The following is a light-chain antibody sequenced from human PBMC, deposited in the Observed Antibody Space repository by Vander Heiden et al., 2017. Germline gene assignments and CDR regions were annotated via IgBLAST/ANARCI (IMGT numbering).Light chain of an antibody. CDR2: EVR. V-gene: IGLV2-8*01. CDR1: SSDVGGYNY. Sequence: QSALTQPPSASGSPGQSVTISCTGTSSDVGGYNYVSWYQQHSGKAPKLIIFEVRNRPSGVPDRFSGSKSGNTASLTVSGLQAEDEAFYHCSSYAGSNNVVFGGGTKLTVL. CDR3: SSYAGSNNVV. J-gene: IGLJ2*01.